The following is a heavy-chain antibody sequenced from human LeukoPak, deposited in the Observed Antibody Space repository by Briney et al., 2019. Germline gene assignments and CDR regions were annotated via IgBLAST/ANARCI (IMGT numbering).Heavy chain of an antibody. J-gene: IGHJ4*02. CDR2: IKQDGSEK. V-gene: IGHV3-7*03. CDR3: ARGRIGATSFDY. CDR1: EFTFSSYW. D-gene: IGHD3-16*01. Sequence: GGSLRLSCAASEFTFSSYWMGWVRQAPGKGLEWVANIKQDGSEKYFVDSVKGRFTISRDNAKNSLYLQMNSLRAEDTAVYYCARGRIGATSFDYWGQGTLVTVSS.